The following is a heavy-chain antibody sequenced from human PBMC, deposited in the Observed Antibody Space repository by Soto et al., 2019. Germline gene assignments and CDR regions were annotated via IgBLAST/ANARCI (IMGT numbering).Heavy chain of an antibody. J-gene: IGHJ4*02. CDR1: GGSISSGCYY. V-gene: IGHV4-39*07. CDR3: ARDKITGLFDY. D-gene: IGHD2-8*02. CDR2: INHSGST. Sequence: PSETLSLTCTVSGGSISSGCYYWSWIRQHPGTGLEWIGEINHSGSTNYNPSLKSRVTISVDTSKNQFSLKLTSVTAADTAVYYCARDKITGLFDYWGQGTLVTVSS.